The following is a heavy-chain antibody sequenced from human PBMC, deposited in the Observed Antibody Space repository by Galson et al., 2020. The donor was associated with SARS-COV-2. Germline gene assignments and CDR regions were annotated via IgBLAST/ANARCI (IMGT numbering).Heavy chain of an antibody. CDR3: ARDRGITGTTSGDY. Sequence: GGSLRLSCAASGFTFSSYSMNWVRQAPGKGLEWVSSISSSSYIYYADSVKGRFTISRDNAKNSLYLQMNSLRAEDTALYYCARDRGITGTTSGDYWGQGTLVTVSS. CDR1: GFTFSSYS. CDR2: ISSSSYI. V-gene: IGHV3-21*01. J-gene: IGHJ4*02. D-gene: IGHD1-7*01.